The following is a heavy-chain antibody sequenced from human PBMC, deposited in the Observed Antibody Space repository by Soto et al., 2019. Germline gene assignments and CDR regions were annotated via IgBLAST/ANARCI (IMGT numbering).Heavy chain of an antibody. D-gene: IGHD3-10*01. Sequence: LSLTCAVYGGSFSGYYWSWIRQPPGKGLEWIGEINHSGSTNYNPSLKSRVTISVDTSKNQFSLKLSSVTAADTAVYYCARKRSGSGSYYIERLNWFDPWGQGTLVTVPQ. CDR1: GGSFSGYY. J-gene: IGHJ5*02. CDR2: INHSGST. V-gene: IGHV4-34*01. CDR3: ARKRSGSGSYYIERLNWFDP.